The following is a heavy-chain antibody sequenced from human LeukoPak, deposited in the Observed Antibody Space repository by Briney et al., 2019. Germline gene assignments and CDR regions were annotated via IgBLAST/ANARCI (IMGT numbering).Heavy chain of an antibody. CDR2: IYSGGST. CDR3: ARDPAAGGRGMDV. CDR1: GFTVSSNY. V-gene: IGHV3-66*01. Sequence: PGGSLRLSCAVSGFTVSSNYMSWVRQAPGKGLEWVSVIYSGGSTYYADSVKGRFTISRDNSKNTLYLQMNSLRAEDTAVYYCARDPAAGGRGMDVWGQGTTVTVSS. J-gene: IGHJ6*02.